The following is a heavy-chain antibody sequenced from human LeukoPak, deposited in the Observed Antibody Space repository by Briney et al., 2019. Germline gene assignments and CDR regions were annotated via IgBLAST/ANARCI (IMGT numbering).Heavy chain of an antibody. CDR1: GGSLSSDNFY. D-gene: IGHD1-14*01. Sequence: SETLSLTCTVSGGSLSSDNFYWSWIRQPPGKGLEWVGNIYYTGNTNYNPSLKSRVTISVDTSKNQFSLRLSSLTAADTAVYYCAKKPWVPYYFHYWGQGSLVTVSS. CDR2: IYYTGNT. J-gene: IGHJ4*02. V-gene: IGHV4-61*01. CDR3: AKKPWVPYYFHY.